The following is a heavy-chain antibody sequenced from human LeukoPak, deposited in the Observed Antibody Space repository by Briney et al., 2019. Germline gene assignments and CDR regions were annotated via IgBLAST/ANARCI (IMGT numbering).Heavy chain of an antibody. Sequence: SETLSLTCTASGGSISSYYWSWIRQPAGKGLEWIGRIYTSGSTNYNPSLKSRVTMSVDTSKNQFSLKLSSVTAADTAVYYCARDRGDDFWSGYYYYYGMDVWGQGTTVTVSS. J-gene: IGHJ6*02. CDR3: ARDRGDDFWSGYYYYYGMDV. CDR1: GGSISSYY. V-gene: IGHV4-4*07. CDR2: IYTSGST. D-gene: IGHD3-3*01.